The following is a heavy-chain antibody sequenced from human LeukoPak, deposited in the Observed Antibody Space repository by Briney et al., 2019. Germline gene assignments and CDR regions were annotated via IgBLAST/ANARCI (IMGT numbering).Heavy chain of an antibody. V-gene: IGHV4-61*02. CDR2: IYTSGST. J-gene: IGHJ4*02. CDR1: GGSISSGSYY. CDR3: ARVELWYFDY. D-gene: IGHD5-18*01. Sequence: SQTLSLTCTVSGGSISSGSYYWSWIRQPAGKGLEWIGRIYTSGSTNYNPSLKSRVTISVDTSKNQFSLKLSSVTAADTAVYYCARVELWYFDYWGQGTLVTVSS.